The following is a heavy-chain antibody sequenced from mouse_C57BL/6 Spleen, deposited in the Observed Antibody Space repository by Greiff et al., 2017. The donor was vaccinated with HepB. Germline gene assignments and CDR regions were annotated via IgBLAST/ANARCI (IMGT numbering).Heavy chain of an antibody. D-gene: IGHD2-2*01. CDR2: IRNKANGYTT. Sequence: EVKVEESGGGLVQPGGSLSLSCAASGFTFTDYYMSWVRQPPGKALEWLGFIRNKANGYTTEYSASVKGRFTISRDNSQSILYLQMNALRAEDSATYYCARLYGSRFAYWGQGTLVTVSA. CDR3: ARLYGSRFAY. J-gene: IGHJ3*01. V-gene: IGHV7-3*01. CDR1: GFTFTDYY.